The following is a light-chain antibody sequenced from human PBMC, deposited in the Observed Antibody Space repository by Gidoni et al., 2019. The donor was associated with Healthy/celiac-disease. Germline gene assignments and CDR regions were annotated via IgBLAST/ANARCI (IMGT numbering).Light chain of an antibody. Sequence: QLVLTQSPSASASLGASVKLTCTLSSGHSSYAIAWHQQQPEKGPRYLMKLNSDGSHSKGDGIPDRFSGSSSGAERYLTISSLQSEDEADYYCQTWGTGIHGCFGGGTKLTVL. V-gene: IGLV4-69*01. CDR2: LNSDGSH. CDR1: SGHSSYA. J-gene: IGLJ2*01. CDR3: QTWGTGIHGC.